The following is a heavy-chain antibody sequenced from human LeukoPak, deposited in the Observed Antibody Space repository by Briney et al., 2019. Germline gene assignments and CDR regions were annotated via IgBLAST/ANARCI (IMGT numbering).Heavy chain of an antibody. J-gene: IGHJ3*02. Sequence: PSETLSLTCTVSGGSISSYYWSWIRQPPGKGLEWIGYIYYSGSTNYNPSLKSRVTISVDTSKNQFSLKLSSVTAADTAVYYCASSMIFGVAITPAAAFDIWGQGTMVTVSS. CDR3: ASSMIFGVAITPAAAFDI. CDR1: GGSISSYY. V-gene: IGHV4-59*08. D-gene: IGHD3-3*01. CDR2: IYYSGST.